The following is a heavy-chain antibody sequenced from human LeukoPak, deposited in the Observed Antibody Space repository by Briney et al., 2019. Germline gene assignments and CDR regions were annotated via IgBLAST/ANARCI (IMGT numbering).Heavy chain of an antibody. CDR3: ARAGRSRASYLNYSRSPPDY. CDR1: GGSFSGYY. V-gene: IGHV4-34*01. CDR2: INHSGST. Sequence: SETLSLTCAVYGGSFSGYYWSWIRQPPGKGLEWIGEINHSGSTNYNPSLKSRATISVDTSKNQFSLKLSSVTAADTAVYYCARAGRSRASYLNYSRSPPDYWGQGTLVTVSS. D-gene: IGHD6-6*01. J-gene: IGHJ4*02.